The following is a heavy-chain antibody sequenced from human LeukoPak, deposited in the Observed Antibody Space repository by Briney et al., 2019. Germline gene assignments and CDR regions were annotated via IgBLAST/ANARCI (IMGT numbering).Heavy chain of an antibody. J-gene: IGHJ4*02. CDR2: IYTSGST. Sequence: KPSETLSLTCTVSGGSISSYYWSWIRQPAGKGLEWIGRIYTSGSTNYNPSLKSRVTISVDTSKDQFSLKLSSVTAADTAVYYCASELSGSRPLDYWGQGTLVTVSP. D-gene: IGHD1-26*01. CDR1: GGSISSYY. CDR3: ASELSGSRPLDY. V-gene: IGHV4-4*07.